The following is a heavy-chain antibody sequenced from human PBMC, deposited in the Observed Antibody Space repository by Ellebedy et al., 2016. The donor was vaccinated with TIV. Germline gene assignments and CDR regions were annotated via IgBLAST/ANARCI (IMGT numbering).Heavy chain of an antibody. D-gene: IGHD6-19*01. CDR2: IYYSGAA. CDR1: SGFLSSGY. J-gene: IGHJ4*01. CDR3: ANGAGWYNY. V-gene: IGHV4-59*01. Sequence: MPSETLSLTCTVSSGFLSSGYWSWLRQPPGEGLEWIGYIYYSGAANYNPTLRSRVTISLDSSKSQYSLKVSSVTAADTAVYYCANGAGWYNYWGHGILVTVSS.